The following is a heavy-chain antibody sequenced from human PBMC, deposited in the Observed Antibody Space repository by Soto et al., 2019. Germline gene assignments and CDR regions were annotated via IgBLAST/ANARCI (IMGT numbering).Heavy chain of an antibody. D-gene: IGHD3-22*01. Sequence: GGSLRLSCAASGFIFSSYGMHWVRQAPGKGLEWVAVIWYDGSNKYYADSVKGRFTISRDNSKNTLYLQMNSLRAEDTAVYYCAREILDYYDSSGPIDYWGQGTLVTVSS. J-gene: IGHJ4*02. CDR2: IWYDGSNK. CDR3: AREILDYYDSSGPIDY. CDR1: GFIFSSYG. V-gene: IGHV3-33*01.